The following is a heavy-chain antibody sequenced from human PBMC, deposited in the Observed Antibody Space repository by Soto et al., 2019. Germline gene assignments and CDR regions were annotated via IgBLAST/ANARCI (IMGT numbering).Heavy chain of an antibody. D-gene: IGHD2-15*01. CDR3: ARGQVVAAQH. CDR2: IYHSGST. V-gene: IGHV4-30-2*01. J-gene: IGHJ4*02. CDR1: GGSISSGGYS. Sequence: QLQLQESGSGLVKPSQTLSLTCAVSGGSISSGGYSWSWIRQPPGKGLEWIGYIYHSGSTYYNPYLKSRVTISVDRSNNQGYVKLCSVTAADPAVYYCARGQVVAAQHWGQGTLVTVSS.